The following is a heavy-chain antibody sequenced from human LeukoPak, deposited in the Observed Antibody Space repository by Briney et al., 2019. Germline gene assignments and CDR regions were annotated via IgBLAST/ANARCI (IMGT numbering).Heavy chain of an antibody. CDR3: ASVMGSYATDY. CDR1: GFTFSDYY. D-gene: IGHD3-16*01. Sequence: GGSLRLSCTASGFTFSDYYMSWIRQAPGKGLEWVSYISKTDSSTNYADSVRGRFTISRDDAKSSLYLQMNSLRAEDTAVYYCASVMGSYATDYWGQGTLVTVSS. V-gene: IGHV3-11*04. J-gene: IGHJ4*02. CDR2: ISKTDSST.